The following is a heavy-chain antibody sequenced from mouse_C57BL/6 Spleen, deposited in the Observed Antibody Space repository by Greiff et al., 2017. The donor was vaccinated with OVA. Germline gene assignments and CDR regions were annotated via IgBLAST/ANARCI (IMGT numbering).Heavy chain of an antibody. Sequence: VQLQQPGAELVKPGASVKLSCKASGYTFTSYWMQWVKQRPGQGLEWIGEIDPSDSYTNYNQKFKGKATLTVDTSSSTAYMQLSSLTSEDSAVYYCAREGRLLGDYWGQGTTLTVSS. CDR2: IDPSDSYT. CDR1: GYTFTSYW. V-gene: IGHV1-50*01. CDR3: AREGRLLGDY. J-gene: IGHJ2*01. D-gene: IGHD2-3*01.